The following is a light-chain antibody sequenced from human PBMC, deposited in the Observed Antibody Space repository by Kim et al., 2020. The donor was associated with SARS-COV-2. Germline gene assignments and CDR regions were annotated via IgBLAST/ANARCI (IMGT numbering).Light chain of an antibody. CDR1: QSISSR. V-gene: IGKV1-5*01. J-gene: IGKJ1*01. CDR2: DAS. CDR3: QQYSSYSQT. Sequence: DIQMTQSPSTLSASVGDRVTITCRASQSISSRLAWYQQKPGEAPKLLIYDASSLESGVPSRFSGSGSGTEFTLTISSLQPDDFATYYCQQYSSYSQTFGQGTKVDIK.